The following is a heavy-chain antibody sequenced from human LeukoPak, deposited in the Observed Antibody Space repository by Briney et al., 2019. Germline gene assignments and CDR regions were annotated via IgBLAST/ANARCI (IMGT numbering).Heavy chain of an antibody. D-gene: IGHD2/OR15-2a*01. CDR3: ATADWEYYFFDY. V-gene: IGHV4-31*03. J-gene: IGHJ4*02. Sequence: PSQPLSLTCTVSGGSISSGGYYWSWIRQHAGKGLEWIGFIHYRGSTFFNPSLRSRVTISVDTSKNQLSLRLTSVTAADTAVYYCATADWEYYFFDYWGQGTLVTVSS. CDR2: IHYRGST. CDR1: GGSISSGGYY.